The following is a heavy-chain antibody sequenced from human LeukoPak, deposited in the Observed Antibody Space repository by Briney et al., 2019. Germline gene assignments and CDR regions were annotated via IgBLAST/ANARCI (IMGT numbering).Heavy chain of an antibody. D-gene: IGHD3-22*01. Sequence: PSETLSLTCTVSGGSISSSSYYWGWIRQPPGKGLEWIGSIYYSGSTYYNPSLKSRVTISVDTSKNQFSLKLSSVTAADTAVYYCARQCSSGYLYYFDYWGQGTLVTVSS. CDR3: ARQCSSGYLYYFDY. V-gene: IGHV4-39*01. CDR2: IYYSGST. J-gene: IGHJ4*02. CDR1: GGSISSSSYY.